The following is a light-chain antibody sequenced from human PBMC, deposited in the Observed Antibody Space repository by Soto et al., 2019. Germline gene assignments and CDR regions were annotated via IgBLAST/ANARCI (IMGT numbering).Light chain of an antibody. CDR3: QQYNSYRT. V-gene: IGKV1-5*03. CDR1: QSISTW. J-gene: IGKJ1*01. Sequence: DIQMTQSPSTLSASVGDRVTITCRASQSISTWLAWYQQKPGKAPNLLIYKASSLESGVPSRFSGSGSGTEFTLTISSLQPDDFVTYYCQQYNSYRTFGQGTKVEIK. CDR2: KAS.